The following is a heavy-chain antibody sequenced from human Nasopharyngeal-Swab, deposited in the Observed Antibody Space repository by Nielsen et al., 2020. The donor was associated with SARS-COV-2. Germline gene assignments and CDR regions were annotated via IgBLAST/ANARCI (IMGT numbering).Heavy chain of an antibody. V-gene: IGHV3-30*02. CDR2: IWSDSSNR. Sequence: GESLKISCGGSGFIFGFHGMHWVRQTPGKGLEWVATIWSDSSNRYYADSVRGRFTISRDNSKNTLYLQMNSLRAEDTAVYYCARGAAAVYWYFDLWGRGTLVTVSS. D-gene: IGHD6-13*01. CDR3: ARGAAAVYWYFDL. J-gene: IGHJ2*01. CDR1: GFIFGFHG.